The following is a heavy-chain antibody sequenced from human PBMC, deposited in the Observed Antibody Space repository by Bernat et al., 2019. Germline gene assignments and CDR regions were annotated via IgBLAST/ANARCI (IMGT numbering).Heavy chain of an antibody. CDR3: TRDDGRVRGVIGLDY. CDR1: GFSFRSYS. V-gene: IGHV3-48*01. Sequence: EVQLVESGGGLVQPGGSLRLSCAASGFSFRSYSMNWVRQAPGKGLEWISYISSSSSPIDYADSVKGRFTISRDNAKNSLYLQMNSLRGEDTAVYYCTRDDGRVRGVIGLDYWGQGALVTVSS. CDR2: ISSSSSPI. J-gene: IGHJ4*02. D-gene: IGHD3-10*01.